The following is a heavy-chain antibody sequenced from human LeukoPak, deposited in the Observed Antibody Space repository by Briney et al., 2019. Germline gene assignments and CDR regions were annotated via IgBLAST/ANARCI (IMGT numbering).Heavy chain of an antibody. J-gene: IGHJ3*02. CDR1: GFIFSRYW. Sequence: GGSLRLSCAASGFIFSRYWMYWVRQAPGKGLVWVSHINGDGTSTNYADFVKGRFTISRDNGKNTLHLQMNSLRAEDTALYYCASLTHYDSRSFAFDIWGQGTMVTVSS. D-gene: IGHD3-22*01. CDR2: INGDGTST. V-gene: IGHV3-74*01. CDR3: ASLTHYDSRSFAFDI.